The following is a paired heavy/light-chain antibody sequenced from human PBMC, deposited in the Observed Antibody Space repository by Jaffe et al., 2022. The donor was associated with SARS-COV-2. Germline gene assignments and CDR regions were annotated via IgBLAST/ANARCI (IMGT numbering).Heavy chain of an antibody. V-gene: IGHV3-48*02. CDR1: GFTFSTYS. J-gene: IGHJ2*01. CDR3: ARPADPRSDWYFDL. CDR2: ITSNSNVI. Sequence: VQLVESGGGLVQPGGSLRLSCTASGFTFSTYSMDWVRQAPGKGLEWVSYITSNSNVIYYADSVKGRFTISRDNAKNSLYLQMDSLKDEDTALYYCARPADPRSDWYFDLWGRGTLVTVSS.
Light chain of an antibody. J-gene: IGKJ1*01. CDR2: GAS. CDR3: QQYKNWPLT. Sequence: ERVMTQSPVTLSVSPGERATLSCRASQSVSSNLAWYQQKPGQAPRLLIYGASTRATGIPARFSGSGSGTEFTLTISSLQSEDFAVYYCQQYKNWPLTFGQGTKVEIK. V-gene: IGKV3-15*01. CDR1: QSVSSN.